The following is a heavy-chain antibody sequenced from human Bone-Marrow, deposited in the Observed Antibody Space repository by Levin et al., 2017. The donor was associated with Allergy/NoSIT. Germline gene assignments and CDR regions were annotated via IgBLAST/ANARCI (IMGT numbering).Heavy chain of an antibody. CDR1: GFTFNSYT. J-gene: IGHJ4*02. Sequence: SLRLSCAASGFTFNSYTINWVRQAPGKGLEWFSSILLLLPSLPSSSSFKGRFTISRDNAKNSLYLQMNSLRAEDTAVYYCARVKLDSPMVVMGYWGQGTLVTVSS. CDR2: ILLLLPSL. CDR3: ARVKLDSPMVVMGY. V-gene: IGHV3-21*01. D-gene: IGHD5-18*01.